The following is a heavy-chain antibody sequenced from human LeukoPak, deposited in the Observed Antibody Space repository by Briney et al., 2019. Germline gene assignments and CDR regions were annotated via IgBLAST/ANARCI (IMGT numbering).Heavy chain of an antibody. J-gene: IGHJ4*02. CDR2: ISSSSSYI. Sequence: GGSLRLSCAASGFNFSSYSMNWVRQAPGKGLEWVSSISSSSSYIYYVDSVKGRFTISRDNAKNSLYLQMNSLRAEDTAVYYCARDGPADTDYWGQGTLVTVSS. CDR3: ARDGPADTDY. CDR1: GFNFSSYS. D-gene: IGHD6-25*01. V-gene: IGHV3-21*01.